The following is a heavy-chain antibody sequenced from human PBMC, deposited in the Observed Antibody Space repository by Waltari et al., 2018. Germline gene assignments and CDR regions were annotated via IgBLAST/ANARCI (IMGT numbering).Heavy chain of an antibody. V-gene: IGHV4-4*07. CDR2: IYTSGST. CDR3: ARDNLGWLVRAFDI. D-gene: IGHD6-19*01. J-gene: IGHJ3*02. CDR1: GGSISRYY. Sequence: QVQLQESGPGLVKPSETLSLTCTVSGGSISRYYWSWIRQPAGKGLEWIGSIYTSGSTNYNPSLKSRVTMSVDTSKNQFSLKLSSVTAADTAVYYCARDNLGWLVRAFDIWGQGTMVTVSS.